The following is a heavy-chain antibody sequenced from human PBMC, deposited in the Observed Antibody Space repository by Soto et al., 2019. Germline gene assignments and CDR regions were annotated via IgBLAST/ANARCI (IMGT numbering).Heavy chain of an antibody. CDR2: VRANGEYT. CDR3: VRSTGWRQAGISKYGLDV. V-gene: IGHV3-11*06. Sequence: QVQLVESGGGLVKPGGSLRLSCTGSGFSLRDHWMAWIRQAPGKGLECVSYVRANGEYTNYADSVKGRFIISRDDAKNSVWLQISSLRVEATGVYYCVRSTGWRQAGISKYGLDVWGQGTTVTVSS. D-gene: IGHD3-3*01. J-gene: IGHJ6*02. CDR1: GFSLRDHW.